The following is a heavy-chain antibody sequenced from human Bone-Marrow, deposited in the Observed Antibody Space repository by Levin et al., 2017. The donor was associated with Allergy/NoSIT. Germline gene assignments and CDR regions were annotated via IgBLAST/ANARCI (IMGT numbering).Heavy chain of an antibody. J-gene: IGHJ4*02. Sequence: PGESLKISCAASGFTFSSYSMNWVRQAPGKGLEWVSSISSSSSYIYYADSVKGRFTISRDNAKNSLYLQMNSLRAEDTAVYYCARDRERFLEGLLQVDQWGQGTLVTVSS. CDR3: ARDRERFLEGLLQVDQ. V-gene: IGHV3-21*01. D-gene: IGHD3-3*01. CDR2: ISSSSSYI. CDR1: GFTFSSYS.